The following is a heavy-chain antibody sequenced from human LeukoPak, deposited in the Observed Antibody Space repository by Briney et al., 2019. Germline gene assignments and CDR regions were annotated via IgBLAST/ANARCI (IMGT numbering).Heavy chain of an antibody. CDR1: RSTFSSYA. Sequence: GGSLRLSCAAPRSTFSSYAMHWVRQAPGKGLEWVSSITGHGGTTYYADSVRGRFTVSRDNSNNTLYLQMNSLRAEDTALYYCAKDRPFGDFRRRDADFWGQGNLVTVSS. J-gene: IGHJ4*02. V-gene: IGHV3-23*01. D-gene: IGHD4-17*01. CDR2: ITGHGGTT. CDR3: AKDRPFGDFRRRDADF.